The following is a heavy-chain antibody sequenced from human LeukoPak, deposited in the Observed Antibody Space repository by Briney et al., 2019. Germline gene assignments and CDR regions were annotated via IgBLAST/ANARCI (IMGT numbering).Heavy chain of an antibody. Sequence: GGSLRLSCAASGFTVSNNYMNWVRQAPGKGLEWVSLIYSGGDTHYADSVKGRFTISRDSSKNTLFLQMNSLRAEDTAVYYCARDPPAVAAKTYAWGQGTLVTVSS. J-gene: IGHJ5*02. V-gene: IGHV3-66*01. CDR3: ARDPPAVAAKTYA. D-gene: IGHD6-6*01. CDR1: GFTVSNNY. CDR2: IYSGGDT.